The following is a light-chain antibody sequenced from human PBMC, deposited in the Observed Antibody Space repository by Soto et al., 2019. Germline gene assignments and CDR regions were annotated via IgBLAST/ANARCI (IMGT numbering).Light chain of an antibody. CDR3: QRYESTPPT. V-gene: IGKV4-1*01. CDR1: QSVLYSSNNKNY. J-gene: IGKJ2*01. CDR2: WAS. Sequence: DIVMTQSPDSLAVSLGERATINCKSSQSVLYSSNNKNYLAWYQQRPGQPPKLLIYWASTREAGVPDRFSGSGSETDFTLTITSLQAEDVADYYCQRYESTPPTFGQGTKLEIK.